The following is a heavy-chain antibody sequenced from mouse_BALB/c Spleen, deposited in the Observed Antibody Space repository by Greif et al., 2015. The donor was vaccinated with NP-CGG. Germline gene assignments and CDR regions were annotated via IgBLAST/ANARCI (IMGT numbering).Heavy chain of an antibody. CDR2: IRSKANNHAT. Sequence: EVHLVESGGGFVQPGGSMKLSCAASGFTFSDAWMDWVRQSPEKGLEWVAEIRSKANNHATYYAESVKGRFTISRDDSKSRVVLQMSSLRAEDTGMYYGTRVLLRGYGWYLDVWGAGTTGTVAS. J-gene: IGHJ1*01. CDR1: GFTFSDAW. CDR3: TRVLLRGYGWYLDV. D-gene: IGHD1-1*01. V-gene: IGHV6-6*01.